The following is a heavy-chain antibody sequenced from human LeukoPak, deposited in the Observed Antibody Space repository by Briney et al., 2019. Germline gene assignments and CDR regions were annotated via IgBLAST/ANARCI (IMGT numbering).Heavy chain of an antibody. D-gene: IGHD6-13*01. CDR3: AGDSWYL. Sequence: PGGSLRLSCADSGFTFSSYWMSWVRQAPGKGLEWVATMKQDGSEKYYLDSVKGRFTVSRDGAKKSFYLQMNSLRGEDTAVYYCAGDSWYLWGQGTLVTVSS. CDR2: MKQDGSEK. V-gene: IGHV3-7*01. CDR1: GFTFSSYW. J-gene: IGHJ4*02.